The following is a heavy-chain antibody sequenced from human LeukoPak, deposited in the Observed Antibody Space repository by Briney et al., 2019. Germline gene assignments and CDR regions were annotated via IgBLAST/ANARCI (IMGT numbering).Heavy chain of an antibody. Sequence: ASVKVSCKASGGTFSSYAISWVRQAPGQGLEWMGWISGYNGNTNYAQKLQGRVTMTTDTSTSTAYMELRSLRSDDTAVYYCARGEYSSSAFDYWGQGTLVTVSS. CDR3: ARGEYSSSAFDY. J-gene: IGHJ4*02. D-gene: IGHD6-6*01. CDR1: GGTFSSYA. V-gene: IGHV1-18*01. CDR2: ISGYNGNT.